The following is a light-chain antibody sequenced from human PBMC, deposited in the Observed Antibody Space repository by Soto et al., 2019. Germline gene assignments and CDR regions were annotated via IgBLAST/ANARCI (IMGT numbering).Light chain of an antibody. J-gene: IGKJ5*01. CDR3: QEYHGSPIT. V-gene: IGKV3-20*01. CDR2: DAS. CDR1: QSIRSER. Sequence: IVLRQSPDTLSLSPGERATLSCRASQSIRSERLAWYRQKAGQAPRLVIFDASNRASGTPERFSGSGSGTDFTLTIARLEPEDFAVYYCQEYHGSPITFGLGTRLEI.